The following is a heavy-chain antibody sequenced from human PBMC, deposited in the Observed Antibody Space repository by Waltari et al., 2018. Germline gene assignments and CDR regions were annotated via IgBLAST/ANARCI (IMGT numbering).Heavy chain of an antibody. CDR2: IYYSGNT. CDR1: GGSLNTYY. CDR3: ARGMSSVWYGPFDY. V-gene: IGHV4-59*08. J-gene: IGHJ4*02. Sequence: QVQLQESGPGLVKPSETLSLTCTVSGGSLNTYYWSWIRQPPGKGLEWIGYIYYSGNTIYNPSLESRVTMSADTSKNQFSLKLSSVTAADTAVYYCARGMSSVWYGPFDYWGQGTLVTVSS. D-gene: IGHD6-19*01.